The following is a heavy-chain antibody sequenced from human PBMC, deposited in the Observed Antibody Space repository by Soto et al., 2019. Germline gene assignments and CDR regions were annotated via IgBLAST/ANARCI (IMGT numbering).Heavy chain of an antibody. CDR1: GFSFSISP. J-gene: IGHJ4*02. D-gene: IGHD3-22*01. CDR2: ISYDGTNK. Sequence: GGSLRLSCAASGFSFSISPMHWVRQAPGKGPEWVALISYDGTNKFYADSVKGRFTISRDNSKSTLYLQVDSLRPEDAAVYYCAKDQDYYDSSGYYSYFDYWGQGTLVTVSS. V-gene: IGHV3-30-3*01. CDR3: AKDQDYYDSSGYYSYFDY.